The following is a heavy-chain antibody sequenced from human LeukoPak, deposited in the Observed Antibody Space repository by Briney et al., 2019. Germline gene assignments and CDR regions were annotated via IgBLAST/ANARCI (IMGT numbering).Heavy chain of an antibody. J-gene: IGHJ4*02. CDR1: GYTFTDYY. D-gene: IGHD2-21*01. CDR3: AREHTYLFDY. Sequence: ASVKVSCKASGYTFTDYYIHWVRQAPGQGLEWMGRINPNSGGTNYAQKFQGWVTMTRDTSISTAYMELSRLRSDDTAVYYCAREHTYLFDYWGQGTLVTVSS. V-gene: IGHV1-2*04. CDR2: INPNSGGT.